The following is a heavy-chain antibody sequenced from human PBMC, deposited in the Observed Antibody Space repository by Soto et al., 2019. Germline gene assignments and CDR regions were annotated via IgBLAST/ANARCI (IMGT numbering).Heavy chain of an antibody. D-gene: IGHD3-10*01. CDR1: GGFTSTNNW. J-gene: IGHJ4*02. Sequence: LSLTCAVSGGFTSTNNWWSWVRQPPGKGLEWIGDAYHSGSTEYNPSLKSRVSISVDKSKNQISLKLTSATAADTAVYYCARSPPSSYYGGSGTFDYWGQGTPVTVSS. V-gene: IGHV4-4*02. CDR2: AYHSGST. CDR3: ARSPPSSYYGGSGTFDY.